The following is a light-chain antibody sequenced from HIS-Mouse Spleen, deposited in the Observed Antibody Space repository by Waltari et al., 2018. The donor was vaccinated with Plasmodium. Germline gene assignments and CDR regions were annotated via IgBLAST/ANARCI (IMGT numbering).Light chain of an antibody. CDR2: VLS. CDR1: SSAVGCYNY. Sequence: QSALTQPRSVSGSPGQSVPIPCTGTSSAVGCYNYVLWYQQTQGKAPKPTIYVLSKRPSGVPDRFSGSKSGNTASLTISGLQAEDEADYYCCSYAGSYTWVFGGGTKLTVL. V-gene: IGLV2-11*01. CDR3: CSYAGSYTWV. J-gene: IGLJ2*01.